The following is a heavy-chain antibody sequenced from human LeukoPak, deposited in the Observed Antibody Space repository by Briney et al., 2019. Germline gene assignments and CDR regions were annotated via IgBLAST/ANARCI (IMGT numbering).Heavy chain of an antibody. J-gene: IGHJ5*02. V-gene: IGHV1-2*02. D-gene: IGHD5-18*01. CDR2: INPNNGGT. Sequence: ASVKVSCKASGYTYTGYYMHWVRQAPGQGLEWMGWINPNNGGTNFAQNFQARVTMAWDTSINTAYMELSRLTSDDTAVYYCARPGHQDTAMAWGQGTLVTGSS. CDR3: ARPGHQDTAMA. CDR1: GYTYTGYY.